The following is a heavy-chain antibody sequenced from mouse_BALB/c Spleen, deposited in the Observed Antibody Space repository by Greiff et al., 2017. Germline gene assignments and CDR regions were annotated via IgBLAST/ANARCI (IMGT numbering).Heavy chain of an antibody. CDR2: ISDGGSYT. Sequence: DVQLVESGGGLVKPGGSLKLSCAASGFTFSDYYMYWVRQTPEKRLEWVATISDGGSYTYYPDSVKGRFTISRDNAKNNLYLQMSSLKSEDTAMYYCARGYYGSSYPFAYWGQGTLVTVSA. J-gene: IGHJ3*01. CDR3: ARGYYGSSYPFAY. V-gene: IGHV5-4*02. D-gene: IGHD1-1*01. CDR1: GFTFSDYY.